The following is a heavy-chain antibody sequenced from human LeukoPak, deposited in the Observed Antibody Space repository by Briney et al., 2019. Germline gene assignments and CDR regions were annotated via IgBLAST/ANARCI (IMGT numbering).Heavy chain of an antibody. CDR2: IYYSGST. D-gene: IGHD1-26*01. Sequence: SETLSLTCTVSDGSISSSSYYWGWIRQPPGKGLEWIGSIYYSGSTYYNPSLKSRVTISVDTSKNQFSLKLSSVTAADTAVYYCASFGDLVGASYYFDYWGQGTLVTVSS. CDR3: ASFGDLVGASYYFDY. V-gene: IGHV4-39*01. J-gene: IGHJ4*02. CDR1: DGSISSSSYY.